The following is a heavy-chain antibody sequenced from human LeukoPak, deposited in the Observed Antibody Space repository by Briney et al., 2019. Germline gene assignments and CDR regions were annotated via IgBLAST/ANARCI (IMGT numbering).Heavy chain of an antibody. D-gene: IGHD6-6*01. CDR3: AREGLEYSSSDGYGYYYYGMDV. J-gene: IGHJ6*02. V-gene: IGHV4-39*02. CDR2: IYYSGST. CDR1: GGSISSSSYY. Sequence: SETLSLTCTVSGGSISSSSYYWGWIRQPPGKGLEWIGSIYYSGSTYYNPSLKSRVTISVDTSKNQFSLKLSSVTAADTAVYYCAREGLEYSSSDGYGYYYYGMDVWGQGTTVTVSS.